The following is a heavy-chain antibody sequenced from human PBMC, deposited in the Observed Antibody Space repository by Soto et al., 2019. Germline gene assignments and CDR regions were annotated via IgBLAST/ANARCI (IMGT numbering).Heavy chain of an antibody. D-gene: IGHD4-17*01. Sequence: SETLSLTCAVYGGSFSGYYWSWIRQPPGKGLEWIGEINHSGSTNYNPSLKSRVTISVDTSKNQFSLKLSSVTAADTAVYYCARVYDYGPYYFDYWGQGTLVT. V-gene: IGHV4-34*01. CDR3: ARVYDYGPYYFDY. CDR2: INHSGST. J-gene: IGHJ4*02. CDR1: GGSFSGYY.